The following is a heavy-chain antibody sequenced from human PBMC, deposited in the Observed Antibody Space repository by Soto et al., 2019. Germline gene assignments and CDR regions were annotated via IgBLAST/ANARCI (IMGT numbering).Heavy chain of an antibody. J-gene: IGHJ4*02. Sequence: KQSQTLSLTCAISGDSVSSNSAAWNWIRQSPSRGLEWLGRTYYRSKWYNDYAVSVKSRITINPDTSKNQFSLQLNSVTPEDTAVYYCARDQESSSWYSGVGYFDYWGQGTLVTVSS. CDR1: GDSVSSNSAA. V-gene: IGHV6-1*01. CDR2: TYYRSKWYN. D-gene: IGHD6-13*01. CDR3: ARDQESSSWYSGVGYFDY.